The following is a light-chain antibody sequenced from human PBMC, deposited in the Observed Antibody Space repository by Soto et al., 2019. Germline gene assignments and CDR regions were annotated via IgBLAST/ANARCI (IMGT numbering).Light chain of an antibody. Sequence: QSALTQPASVSGSPGQSITISCTGTSSDGGSYNYVSWHQQHPGQAPKLMIYEVTHRASGIPDRFSASKSGNTASLTISGLQAGDEADYYCSSYSSSSTYVFGTGTQLTVL. CDR1: SSDGGSYNY. V-gene: IGLV2-14*01. J-gene: IGLJ1*01. CDR2: EVT. CDR3: SSYSSSSTYV.